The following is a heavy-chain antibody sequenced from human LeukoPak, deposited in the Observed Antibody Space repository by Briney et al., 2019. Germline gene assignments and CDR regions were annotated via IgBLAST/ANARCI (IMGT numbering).Heavy chain of an antibody. CDR1: GYTSTNYA. V-gene: IGHV1-3*01. CDR3: ARESVAGPFDY. CDR2: INAGNGNT. J-gene: IGHJ4*02. D-gene: IGHD6-19*01. Sequence: GASVNVSFKASGYTSTNYAMHWVRQAPGQRLEWMGWINAGNGNTKYSQKFQGRVTITRDTSASTAYMELSSLRSEDTAVYYCARESVAGPFDYWGQGTLVTVSS.